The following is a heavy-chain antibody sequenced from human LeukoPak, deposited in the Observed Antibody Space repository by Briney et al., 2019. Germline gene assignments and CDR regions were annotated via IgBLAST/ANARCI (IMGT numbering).Heavy chain of an antibody. V-gene: IGHV3-74*01. CDR2: IDGEGSST. D-gene: IGHD1-1*01. Sequence: PLGSLRLSCAASGSTFSGYWVHWVRQAPGKGLVWVSRIDGEGSSTSYADSVKGRFTISRDNAKNTLFLQMNSLRAEDTAVYFCAREFLPTGIHTDSFDIWGQGTLVTVSS. CDR3: AREFLPTGIHTDSFDI. CDR1: GSTFSGYW. J-gene: IGHJ3*02.